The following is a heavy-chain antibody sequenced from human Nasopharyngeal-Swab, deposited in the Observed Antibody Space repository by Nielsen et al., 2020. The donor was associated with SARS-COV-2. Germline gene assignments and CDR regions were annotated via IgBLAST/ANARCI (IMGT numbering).Heavy chain of an antibody. D-gene: IGHD5-18*01. CDR3: VRDQAMARPNWFDP. V-gene: IGHV7-4-1*02. CDR2: IATPTGHP. J-gene: IGHJ5*02. CDR1: GYTFTRYA. Sequence: ASVTVSCKASGYTFTRYAINWLRQAPGQGPEWMGWIATPTGHPTYAQGFTGRFVFSLDTSVATAYLHINSLKTEDTAIYYCVRDQAMARPNWFDPWGQGTLVTVSS.